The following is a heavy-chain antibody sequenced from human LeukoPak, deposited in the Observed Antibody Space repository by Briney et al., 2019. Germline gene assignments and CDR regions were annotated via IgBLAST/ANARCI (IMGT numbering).Heavy chain of an antibody. Sequence: SETLSLTCTVSGYFSTNYYWTWIRQPPGKGLEWIASIRHDGHTYYNASLKSQVTISIDMSRNQFSLRLNSLTAADTAVYYCARQVATKGEWAFDVWGQGTMVTVSS. CDR1: GYFSTNYY. CDR3: ARQVATKGEWAFDV. CDR2: IRHDGHT. V-gene: IGHV4-38-2*02. J-gene: IGHJ3*01. D-gene: IGHD5-12*01.